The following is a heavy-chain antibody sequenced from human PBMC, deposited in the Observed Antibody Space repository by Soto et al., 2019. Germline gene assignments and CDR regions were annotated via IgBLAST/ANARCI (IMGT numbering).Heavy chain of an antibody. Sequence: GSLRLSCAASGFTFSGYAMSWVRQAPWKGLEWVSAISGSGGSTYYADSVKGRFTISRDNSKNTLYLQMNSLRAEDTAVYYCAKDRGGPTYYDILTGYYITGSWFDPWGQGTLVTVSS. V-gene: IGHV3-23*01. CDR3: AKDRGGPTYYDILTGYYITGSWFDP. D-gene: IGHD3-9*01. CDR1: GFTFSGYA. J-gene: IGHJ5*02. CDR2: ISGSGGST.